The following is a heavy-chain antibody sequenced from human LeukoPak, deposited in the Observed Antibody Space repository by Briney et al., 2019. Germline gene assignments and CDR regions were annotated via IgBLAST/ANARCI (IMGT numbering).Heavy chain of an antibody. Sequence: ASVKVSCKASGYTFTGYYMHWVRQAPGQGLEWMGWINPNSGGTNYAQKFQGRVTMTRDTSISTAYMELSGLRSDDTAVYYCAREGRYFDWLFDHDAFDIWGQGTMVTVSS. CDR2: INPNSGGT. CDR3: AREGRYFDWLFDHDAFDI. V-gene: IGHV1-2*02. CDR1: GYTFTGYY. D-gene: IGHD3-9*01. J-gene: IGHJ3*02.